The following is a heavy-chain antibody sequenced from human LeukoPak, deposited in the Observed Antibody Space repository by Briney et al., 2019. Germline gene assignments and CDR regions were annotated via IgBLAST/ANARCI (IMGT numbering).Heavy chain of an antibody. J-gene: IGHJ4*02. CDR2: ISGSGGST. D-gene: IGHD6-13*01. V-gene: IGHV3-23*01. Sequence: PGGSLRLSCAASGFTFSSYAMSWVRQAPGKGLEWVSAISGSGGSTYYADSVKGGFTISRDNFKNTLYLQMNSLRAEDTAVYSCAKGSSSSWSLVAFDYWGQGTLVTVSS. CDR3: AKGSSSSWSLVAFDY. CDR1: GFTFSSYA.